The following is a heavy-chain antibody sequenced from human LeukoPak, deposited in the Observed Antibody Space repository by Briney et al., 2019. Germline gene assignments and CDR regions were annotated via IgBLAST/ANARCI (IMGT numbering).Heavy chain of an antibody. V-gene: IGHV1-69*04. CDR1: GGTFSSYA. J-gene: IGHJ4*02. D-gene: IGHD1-1*01. Sequence: SVKVSCKASGGTFSSYAISWVRQAPGQGLEWMGRIIPIFGIANYAQKFQGRVTITADKSTSTAYMELSSLRSEDTAVYYCARVLWSAGRSFDYWGQGTLVTVSS. CDR2: IIPIFGIA. CDR3: ARVLWSAGRSFDY.